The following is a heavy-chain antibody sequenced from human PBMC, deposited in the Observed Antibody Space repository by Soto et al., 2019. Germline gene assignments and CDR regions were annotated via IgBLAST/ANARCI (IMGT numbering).Heavy chain of an antibody. CDR2: MNPNSGNT. J-gene: IGHJ6*02. D-gene: IGHD6-25*01. CDR3: ARGIAAASNSYYYGMDV. V-gene: IGHV1-8*01. CDR1: GYTFINYD. Sequence: ASVKVSCKASGYTFINYDINWVRQATGQGLEWMGWMNPNSGNTGYAQKFQGRVTMTRNTSITTAYMELSSLRSEDTAVYYCARGIAAASNSYYYGMDVWGQGTTVTVSS.